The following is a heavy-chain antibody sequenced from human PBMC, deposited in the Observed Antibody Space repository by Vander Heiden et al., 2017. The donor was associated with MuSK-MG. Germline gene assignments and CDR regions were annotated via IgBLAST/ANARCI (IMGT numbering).Heavy chain of an antibody. CDR3: ARDSGYSGSPLGDY. Sequence: QVQLVESGGGVVQPGRSLRLCCAASGFTLMSYGMHGVRQAPGKGLEWVAVIWYDGSNKYYADSVKGRFTISRDNSKNTLYLQMNGLRAEDTAVYYCARDSGYSGSPLGDYWGQGTLVTVSS. V-gene: IGHV3-33*01. CDR1: GFTLMSYG. D-gene: IGHD1-26*01. CDR2: IWYDGSNK. J-gene: IGHJ4*02.